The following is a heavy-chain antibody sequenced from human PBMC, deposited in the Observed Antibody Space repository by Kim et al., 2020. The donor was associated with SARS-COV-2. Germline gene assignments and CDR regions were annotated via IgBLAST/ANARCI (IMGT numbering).Heavy chain of an antibody. V-gene: IGHV3-30*18. Sequence: GGSLRLSCAASGCTFSSYGMHWVRQAPGKGLEWVAVISYDGSNKYYADSVKGRFTISRDNSKNTLYLQMNSLRAEDTAVYYCAKDKAYYDFWSGYLPHHSFRLFYYGMDVWGQGPTVTVSS. CDR1: GCTFSSYG. CDR2: ISYDGSNK. CDR3: AKDKAYYDFWSGYLPHHSFRLFYYGMDV. J-gene: IGHJ6*02. D-gene: IGHD3-3*01.